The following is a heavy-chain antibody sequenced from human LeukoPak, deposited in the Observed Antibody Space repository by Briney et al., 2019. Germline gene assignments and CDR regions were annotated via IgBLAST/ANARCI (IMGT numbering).Heavy chain of an antibody. J-gene: IGHJ4*02. V-gene: IGHV5-51*01. CDR1: GCPFPTSW. D-gene: IGHD5-24*01. Sequence: GGSPKIPFRGFGCPFPTSWIGWGRRLPGKGLEWTAIIYAGNSDAKYSPSFQGQVSISTDRSISTAYLHWSSLKASDTAIYYCAIINHPDGRVYWGQGTLVTVSS. CDR3: AIINHPDGRVY. CDR2: IYAGNSDA.